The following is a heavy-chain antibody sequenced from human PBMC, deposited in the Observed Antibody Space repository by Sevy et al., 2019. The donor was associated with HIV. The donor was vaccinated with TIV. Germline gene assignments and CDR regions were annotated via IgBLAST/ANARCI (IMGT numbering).Heavy chain of an antibody. CDR1: GFTFSSYA. D-gene: IGHD3-10*01. Sequence: GGSLRLSCAASGFTFSSYAMSWVRQAPGKGLEWVSAISGSGGSTYYADSVKGRFTISRDNSKNTLYLQMNSLRAEDTAVYYCAKEQPKYLWFGELLGLPSSWGQGTLVTVS. CDR3: AKEQPKYLWFGELLGLPSS. V-gene: IGHV3-23*01. CDR2: ISGSGGST. J-gene: IGHJ5*02.